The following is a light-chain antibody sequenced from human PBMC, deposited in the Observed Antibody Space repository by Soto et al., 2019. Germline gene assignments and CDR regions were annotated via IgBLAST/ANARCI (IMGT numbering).Light chain of an antibody. CDR2: AAS. J-gene: IGKJ2*01. V-gene: IGKV3-20*01. CDR1: QSVSSSD. Sequence: EIVLTQSPGTLSLSPGERATLSCRASQSVSSSDLAWLQQKPGQSPRLLIYAASRRAAGVPDRFSGSGSGTDFTLTISRLEPEDFAVYYCQQYGSSPGTFGQGTKLEIK. CDR3: QQYGSSPGT.